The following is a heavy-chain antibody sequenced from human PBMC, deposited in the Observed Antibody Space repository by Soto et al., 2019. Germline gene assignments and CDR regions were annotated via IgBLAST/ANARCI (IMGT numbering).Heavy chain of an antibody. CDR1: GYTFTSYD. Sequence: ASVKVSCKASGYTFTSYDINWVRQATGQGLEWMGWMNPNSGNTGYAQKFQGRVTVTRNTSISTAYMELSSLRSEDTAVYYCARGRHVWNRIPPGGFWFDPWGQGTLVTVSS. V-gene: IGHV1-8*01. J-gene: IGHJ5*02. CDR2: MNPNSGNT. CDR3: ARGRHVWNRIPPGGFWFDP. D-gene: IGHD1-1*01.